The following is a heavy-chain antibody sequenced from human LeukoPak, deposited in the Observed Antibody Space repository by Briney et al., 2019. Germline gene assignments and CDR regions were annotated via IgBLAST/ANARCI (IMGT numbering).Heavy chain of an antibody. J-gene: IGHJ6*03. V-gene: IGHV4-59*02. Sequence: SETLSLTCTVSGGSVSGYSWSWIRQPPGKGLEWIGYTHYSGSSNYNPSLKSRVTISVDTSKNQFSLKVSSVTAADTAVYYCARCGRNNRGYYYMEDWGKGTTVTVSS. CDR2: THYSGSS. CDR1: GGSVSGYS. D-gene: IGHD2/OR15-2a*01. CDR3: ARCGRNNRGYYYMED.